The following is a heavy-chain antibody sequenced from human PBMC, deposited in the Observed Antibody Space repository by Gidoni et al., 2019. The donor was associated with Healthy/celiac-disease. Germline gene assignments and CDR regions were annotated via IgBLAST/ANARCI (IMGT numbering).Heavy chain of an antibody. CDR3: ARGRFMDV. J-gene: IGHJ6*02. V-gene: IGHV4-59*01. CDR2: IYYSGST. D-gene: IGHD3-16*01. CDR1: GGSISSYY. Sequence: QVQLQESGPGLVKPSETLSLTCTVSGGSISSYYWSWIRQPPGKGLEWIGYIYYSGSTNYNPSLKSRVTISVDTSKNQFSLKLSSVTAADTAVYYCARGRFMDVWGQGTTVTVSS.